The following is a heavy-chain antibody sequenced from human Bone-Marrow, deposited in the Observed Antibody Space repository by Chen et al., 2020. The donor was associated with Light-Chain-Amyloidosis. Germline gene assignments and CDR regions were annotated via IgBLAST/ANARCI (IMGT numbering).Heavy chain of an antibody. CDR2: ARGGDGPT. Sequence: VQLVESGGGLVQPGGSLRLSCVGSGVTFRHSAMSWVRQAPGKGLEWGSVARGGDGPTYYAGSVRGRFTIYRDNSKNTLYLQMNSLRAEDTAVYYCAKDRCTSISCSDFDYWGQGTLVTVSS. J-gene: IGHJ4*02. D-gene: IGHD2-2*01. V-gene: IGHV3-23*04. CDR1: GVTFRHSA. CDR3: AKDRCTSISCSDFDY.